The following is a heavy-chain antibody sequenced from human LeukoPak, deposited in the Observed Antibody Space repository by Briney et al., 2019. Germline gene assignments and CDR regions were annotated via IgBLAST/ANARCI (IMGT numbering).Heavy chain of an antibody. Sequence: SETLSLTWAVYAGSFRDAYWSWISQPPGEGLEWIGEINHDGTTNYNPSLMSRVTILVDTSKIQCSLNLSSVTAADTAVYYCARGSNSVAYWGQGTLVTVSP. CDR3: ARGSNSVAY. CDR1: AGSFRDAY. CDR2: INHDGTT. V-gene: IGHV4-34*01. J-gene: IGHJ4*02. D-gene: IGHD4-23*01.